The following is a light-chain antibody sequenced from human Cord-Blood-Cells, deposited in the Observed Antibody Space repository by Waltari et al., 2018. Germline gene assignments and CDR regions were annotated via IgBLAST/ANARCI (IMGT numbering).Light chain of an antibody. CDR3: AAWDDSLSGWV. J-gene: IGLJ3*02. Sequence: QSVLTQPPSASGTPGPRVTISCSRSSSNIGSNYVYWYQQLPGTAPKLLIYRNNQRPPGVPDRFSGSKSGTSASLAISGLRSEDEADYYCAAWDDSLSGWVFGGGTKLTVL. CDR2: RNN. CDR1: SSNIGSNY. V-gene: IGLV1-47*01.